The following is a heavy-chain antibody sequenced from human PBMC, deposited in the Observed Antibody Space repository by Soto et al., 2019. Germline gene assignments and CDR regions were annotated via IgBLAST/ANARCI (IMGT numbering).Heavy chain of an antibody. Sequence: SETLSLTCTVSGGSISSYYWSWIRQPPGKGLEWIGYIYYSGSTNYNPSLKSRVTISVDTSKNQFSLKLSSVTAADTAVYYCARGSYYEFDYWGQGTLVTVSS. CDR1: GGSISSYY. CDR2: IYYSGST. V-gene: IGHV4-59*01. D-gene: IGHD1-26*01. J-gene: IGHJ4*02. CDR3: ARGSYYEFDY.